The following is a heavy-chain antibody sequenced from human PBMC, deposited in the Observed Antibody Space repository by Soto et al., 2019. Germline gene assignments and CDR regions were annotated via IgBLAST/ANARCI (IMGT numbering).Heavy chain of an antibody. V-gene: IGHV6-1*01. Sequence: PSQTLSLTCVISGDSVSSNSAAWNWIRQSPSRGLEWLGRTYYRSKWYNDYAVSVKSRITINPDTSKNQFSLQLNSVTPEDTAVYYCARDYTRGYSYGGLGNWFDPWGQGTLVTVSS. CDR3: ARDYTRGYSYGGLGNWFDP. CDR2: TYYRSKWYN. D-gene: IGHD5-18*01. CDR1: GDSVSSNSAA. J-gene: IGHJ5*02.